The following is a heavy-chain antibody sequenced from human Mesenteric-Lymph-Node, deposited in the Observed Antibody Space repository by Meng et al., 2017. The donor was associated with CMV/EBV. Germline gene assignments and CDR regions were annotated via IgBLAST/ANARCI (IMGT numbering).Heavy chain of an antibody. CDR1: GFTFSNYW. Sequence: GSLRLSCAASGFTFSNYWMHWARQAPGKVLQWVSSISSSSSHKDYADSVKGRFTISRDNAKNSLYLQMNSLRAEDTAVYYCTRDPIHGSGSFWGQGTLVTVSS. CDR3: TRDPIHGSGSF. CDR2: ISSSSSHK. V-gene: IGHV3-21*01. J-gene: IGHJ4*02. D-gene: IGHD3-10*01.